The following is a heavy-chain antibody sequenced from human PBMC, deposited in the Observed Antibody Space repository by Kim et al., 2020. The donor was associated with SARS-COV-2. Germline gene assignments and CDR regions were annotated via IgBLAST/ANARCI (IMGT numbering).Heavy chain of an antibody. CDR1: GGYISSGSYY. Sequence: SETLSLTCTVSGGYISSGSYYWSWIRQPAGKGLEWIGRIYTSGSTNYNPSLKSRVTISVDTSKNQFSLKLSSVTAADTAVYYCARNGGVRYSSGWYDYWGQGTLVTVSS. CDR3: ARNGGVRYSSGWYDY. V-gene: IGHV4-61*02. D-gene: IGHD6-19*01. CDR2: IYTSGST. J-gene: IGHJ4*02.